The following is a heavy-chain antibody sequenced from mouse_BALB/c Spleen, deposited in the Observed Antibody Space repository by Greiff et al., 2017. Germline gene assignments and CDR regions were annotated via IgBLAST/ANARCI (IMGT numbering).Heavy chain of an antibody. V-gene: IGHV3-6*02. CDR1: GYSITSGYY. Sequence: EVQVVESGPGLVKPSQSLSLTCSVTGYSITSGYYWNWIRQFPGNKLEWMGYISYDGSNNYNPSLKNRISITRDTSKNQFFLKLNSVTTEDTATYYCARMITKDYYAMDYWGQGTSVTVSS. CDR3: ARMITKDYYAMDY. D-gene: IGHD2-4*01. CDR2: ISYDGSN. J-gene: IGHJ4*01.